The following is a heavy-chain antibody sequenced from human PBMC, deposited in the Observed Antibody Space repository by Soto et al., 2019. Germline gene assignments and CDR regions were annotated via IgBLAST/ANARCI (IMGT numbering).Heavy chain of an antibody. J-gene: IGHJ4*02. CDR2: IKSKTDGGTT. V-gene: IGHV3-15*07. Sequence: EVQLVESGGGLVKPGGSLRLSCAASGFTFSNAWMNWVRQAPGKGLEWVGRIKSKTDGGTTDYAAPVKGRFTISRVDSQNTLYLQMNSLKTEDTAVYYCTTQGLVVPAAIGYWGQGTLVTVSS. CDR1: GFTFSNAW. CDR3: TTQGLVVPAAIGY. D-gene: IGHD2-2*02.